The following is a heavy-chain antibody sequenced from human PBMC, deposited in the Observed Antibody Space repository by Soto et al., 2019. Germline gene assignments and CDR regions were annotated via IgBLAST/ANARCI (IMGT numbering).Heavy chain of an antibody. V-gene: IGHV5-51*01. J-gene: IGHJ4*02. D-gene: IGHD2-21*02. Sequence: GESLKISCKGSGYSFTSYWIGWVRQMPGKGLEWMGIIYPGDSDTRYSPSFQGQVTISADKSISTAYLQWSSLKASDTAMYYCARHSDPYCGGDCYLNLDYWGQGTLVTVSS. CDR3: ARHSDPYCGGDCYLNLDY. CDR1: GYSFTSYW. CDR2: IYPGDSDT.